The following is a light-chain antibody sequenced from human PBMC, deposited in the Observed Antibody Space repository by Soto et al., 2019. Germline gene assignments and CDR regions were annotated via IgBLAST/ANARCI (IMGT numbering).Light chain of an antibody. CDR3: QQYTSSPWT. V-gene: IGKV3-20*01. J-gene: IGKJ1*01. Sequence: EIVLTQSPGTLSLSPGERATLSCRASQSVSSSSLAWYQQKAGQAPRLLIYGASSRATGIPYRFSGSGSGTDFTLTISRLEPEDFAVYYCQQYTSSPWTFGQGTQVEIK. CDR1: QSVSSSS. CDR2: GAS.